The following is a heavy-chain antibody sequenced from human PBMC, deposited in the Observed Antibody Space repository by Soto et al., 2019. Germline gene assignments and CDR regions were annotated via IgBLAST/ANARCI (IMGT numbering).Heavy chain of an antibody. D-gene: IGHD3-22*01. V-gene: IGHV3-11*03. Sequence: GGSLRLSCAASGFTFSDYYMSWIRQAPGKGLEWVTYISSSSSYTNYADNVKGQFTISRDNAKNSLYLQMNSLRAEDTALYYCARSLTNYYDSSGYYYGHWFDPWGQGT. CDR2: ISSSSSYT. J-gene: IGHJ5*02. CDR1: GFTFSDYY. CDR3: ARSLTNYYDSSGYYYGHWFDP.